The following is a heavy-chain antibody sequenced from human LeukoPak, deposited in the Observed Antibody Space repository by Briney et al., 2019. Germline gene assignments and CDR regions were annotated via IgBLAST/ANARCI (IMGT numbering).Heavy chain of an antibody. D-gene: IGHD3-22*01. V-gene: IGHV1-69*05. CDR1: GGTFSSYA. Sequence: ASVKFSCKASGGTFSSYAISWVRQAPGQGLEWMGGIIPIFGTANYAQKFQGRFTITTDESASTAYMELSSLRSEDTAVYYCAREFFGYYDSSGENAFDIWGQGTMVTVSS. CDR3: AREFFGYYDSSGENAFDI. CDR2: IIPIFGTA. J-gene: IGHJ3*02.